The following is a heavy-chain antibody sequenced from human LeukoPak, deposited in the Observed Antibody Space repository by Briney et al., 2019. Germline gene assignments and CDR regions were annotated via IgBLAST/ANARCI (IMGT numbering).Heavy chain of an antibody. D-gene: IGHD3-22*01. J-gene: IGHJ3*02. CDR1: GGTFSSYA. CDR2: ITPIFGTA. V-gene: IGHV1-69*13. Sequence: SVKVSCKASGGTFSSYAISWVRQAPGQGLEWMGGITPIFGTANYAQKFQGRVTITADESTSTAYMELSSLRSEDTAVYYCARDPYYYDSSGYDEVAFDIWGQGTMVTVSS. CDR3: ARDPYYYDSSGYDEVAFDI.